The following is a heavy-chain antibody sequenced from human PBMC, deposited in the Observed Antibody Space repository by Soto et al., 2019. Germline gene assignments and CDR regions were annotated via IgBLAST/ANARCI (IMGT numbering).Heavy chain of an antibody. D-gene: IGHD2-8*01. CDR2: IYYSGST. V-gene: IGHV4-31*03. CDR3: ARVYAYYMDV. CDR1: GGSISSGGYY. J-gene: IGHJ6*03. Sequence: SETLSLTCTVSGGSISSGGYYWSWIRQHPGKGLEWIGYIYYSGSTYYNPSLKSRVTISVDTSKNQFSLKLSSVTAADTAVYYCARVYAYYMDVWGKGTTVTVSS.